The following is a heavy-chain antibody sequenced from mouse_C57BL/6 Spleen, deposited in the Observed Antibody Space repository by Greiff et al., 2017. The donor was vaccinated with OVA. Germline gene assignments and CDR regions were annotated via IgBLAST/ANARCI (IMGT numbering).Heavy chain of an antibody. Sequence: VQLQQSGTVLARPGASVKMSCKTSGYTFTSYWMHWVKQRPGQGLEWIGAIYPGNSDTSYNQKFKGKATLTAVTSARTAYMELSSLTNEDSAVYYCTRVANWDDFDYWGQGTTLTVSS. CDR1: GYTFTSYW. D-gene: IGHD4-1*01. CDR3: TRVANWDDFDY. V-gene: IGHV1-5*01. J-gene: IGHJ2*01. CDR2: IYPGNSDT.